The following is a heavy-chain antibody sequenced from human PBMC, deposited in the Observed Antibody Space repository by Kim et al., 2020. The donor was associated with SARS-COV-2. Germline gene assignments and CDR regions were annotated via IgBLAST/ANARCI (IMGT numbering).Heavy chain of an antibody. D-gene: IGHD2-2*01. J-gene: IGHJ4*02. Sequence: ASVKVSCKVSGYTLTELSMHWVRQAPGKGLEWMGGFDPEDGETIYAQKFQGRVTMTEDTSTDTAYMELSSLRSEDTAVYYCATYCSSTSCYGYYFDYWGRGTLVTVSS. V-gene: IGHV1-24*01. CDR3: ATYCSSTSCYGYYFDY. CDR2: FDPEDGET. CDR1: GYTLTELS.